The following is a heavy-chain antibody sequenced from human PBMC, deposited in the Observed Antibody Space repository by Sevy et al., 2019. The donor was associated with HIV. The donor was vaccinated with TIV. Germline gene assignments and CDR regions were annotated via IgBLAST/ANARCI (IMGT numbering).Heavy chain of an antibody. D-gene: IGHD3-22*01. Sequence: SETLSLTCTVSGDSTSRGGYYWSWIRQHPGGGLEWIGYIFYSGSTYYNVSLKSRLTISVDTSKNQFSLNLSSVTAADTAVYYCASAPYYYDSGGYYRGEYFQHWGQGTLVTVS. J-gene: IGHJ1*01. CDR1: GDSTSRGGYY. CDR2: IFYSGST. V-gene: IGHV4-31*03. CDR3: ASAPYYYDSGGYYRGEYFQH.